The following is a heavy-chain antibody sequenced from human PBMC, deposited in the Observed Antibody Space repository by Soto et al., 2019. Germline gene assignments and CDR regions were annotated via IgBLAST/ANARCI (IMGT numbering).Heavy chain of an antibody. V-gene: IGHV4-39*07. CDR1: GGSSSNPNYY. Sequence: SATLAITCTVSGGSSSNPNYYWGWIRQPAGKALEWIGTIWYNGNTYYSPSLKSRVTISVDTANNQFSLKLSSVTAADTAVYYCARGGCSSTSCYYPQVMRWFDPWGQGTLVTVSS. D-gene: IGHD2-2*01. CDR3: ARGGCSSTSCYYPQVMRWFDP. J-gene: IGHJ5*02. CDR2: IWYNGNT.